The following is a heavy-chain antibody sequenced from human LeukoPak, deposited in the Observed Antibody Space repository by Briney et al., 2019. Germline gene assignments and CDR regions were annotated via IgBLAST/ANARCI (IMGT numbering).Heavy chain of an antibody. V-gene: IGHV1-2*02. CDR2: INPSSGGT. D-gene: IGHD6-19*01. Sequence: ASVKVSCKASGYTFTGYYMHWVRQAPGQGLEWMGWINPSSGGTNYAQKFQGRVTMTRDTSISTAYMELSRLRSDDTAVYYCARDGKQWLVRAHFDYWGQGTLVTVSS. J-gene: IGHJ4*02. CDR3: ARDGKQWLVRAHFDY. CDR1: GYTFTGYY.